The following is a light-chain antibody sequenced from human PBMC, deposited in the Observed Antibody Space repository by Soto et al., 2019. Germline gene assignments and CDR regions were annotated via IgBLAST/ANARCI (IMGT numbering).Light chain of an antibody. V-gene: IGLV2-14*01. CDR2: GVT. J-gene: IGLJ3*02. CDR3: SSYTTSSTLV. CDR1: NNDIGYYNY. Sequence: QSALTQPASVSGSPGQSITISCTGTNNDIGYYNYVSWYQQHPGKAPKVMIFGVTNRPSGVSNRFSGSKSGNTASLTISGLQAEDEAYYYCSSYTTSSTLVFGGGTKVTVL.